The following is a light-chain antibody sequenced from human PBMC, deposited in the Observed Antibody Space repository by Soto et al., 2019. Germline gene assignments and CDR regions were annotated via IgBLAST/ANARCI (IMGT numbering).Light chain of an antibody. J-gene: IGLJ7*01. CDR3: SSYTSDSTLV. V-gene: IGLV2-14*01. CDR2: EVS. Sequence: QSVLTQPAAVSGSPGQSITISCTGTSSDVGGYNFVSWYQQHPGKAPKLMIYEVSARPSGVSDRFSGSKSGDTASLTISGLQAEDEADYYCSSYTSDSTLVFGGGTQLTVL. CDR1: SSDVGGYNF.